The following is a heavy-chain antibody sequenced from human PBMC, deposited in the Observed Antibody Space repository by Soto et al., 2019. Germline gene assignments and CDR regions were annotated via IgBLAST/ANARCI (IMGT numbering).Heavy chain of an antibody. CDR2: IIPIFGTA. CDR1: GGTFSSYA. V-gene: IGHV1-69*06. D-gene: IGHD3-3*01. J-gene: IGHJ4*02. CDR3: ATLRFLEWLSPNYFDY. Sequence: GASVKVSCKASGGTFSSYAISWVRQAPGQGLEWMGGIIPIFGTANYAQKFQGRVTMTEDTSTDTAYMELSSLRSEDTAVYYCATLRFLEWLSPNYFDYWGQGTLVTVSS.